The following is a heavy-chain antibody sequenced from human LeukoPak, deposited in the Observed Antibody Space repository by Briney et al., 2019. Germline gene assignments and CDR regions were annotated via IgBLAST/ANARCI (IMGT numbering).Heavy chain of an antibody. CDR1: GYTFTSYA. CDR2: INAGNGNT. J-gene: IGHJ6*02. Sequence: RASVKVSCKASGYTFTSYAMHWVRQAPGQRLEWMGWINAGNGNTKYSQKFQGRVTITRDTSASTAYMELSSLRSEDTAVYYCARKSISLDPPSDFWSGRRVYYYYGMDVWGQGTTVTVSS. D-gene: IGHD3-3*01. CDR3: ARKSISLDPPSDFWSGRRVYYYYGMDV. V-gene: IGHV1-3*01.